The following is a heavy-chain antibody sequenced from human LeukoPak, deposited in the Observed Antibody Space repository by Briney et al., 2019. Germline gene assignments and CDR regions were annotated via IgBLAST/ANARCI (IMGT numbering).Heavy chain of an antibody. Sequence: GGSLRLSCAASGFTFDDYAMHWVRQAPGEGLEWVSGISWNSGSIGYADSVKGRFTISRDNAKNSLYLQMNSLRAEDTALYYCAKAYDSSGYYEAFDIWGQGTMVTVSS. CDR2: ISWNSGSI. CDR1: GFTFDDYA. J-gene: IGHJ3*02. CDR3: AKAYDSSGYYEAFDI. D-gene: IGHD3-22*01. V-gene: IGHV3-9*01.